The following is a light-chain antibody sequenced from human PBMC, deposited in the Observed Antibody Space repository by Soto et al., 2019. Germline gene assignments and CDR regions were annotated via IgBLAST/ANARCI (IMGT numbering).Light chain of an antibody. CDR2: DAS. Sequence: EIVVTQSPATLSVSPGERVTLSCRASQSINNYLAWYQQKPGQAPRLLIYDASNRATGIPARFSGSGSGTEFTLTINSLQSEDFAVYYCQQRIDWPLTFGGGTKVDIK. J-gene: IGKJ4*01. CDR3: QQRIDWPLT. CDR1: QSINNY. V-gene: IGKV3-11*01.